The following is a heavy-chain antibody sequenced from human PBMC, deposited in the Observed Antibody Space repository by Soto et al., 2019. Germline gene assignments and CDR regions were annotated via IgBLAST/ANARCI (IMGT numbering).Heavy chain of an antibody. CDR1: GGSISSGGYY. V-gene: IGHV4-31*03. Sequence: PSETLSLTCTVSGGSISSGGYYWSWIRQHPGKGLEWIGYIYYSGSTYYNPSLKSRVTISVDTSKNQFSLKLSSVTAADTAVYYCARGLRDRLLSYFDSWGQGTLVTVSS. CDR3: ARGLRDRLLSYFDS. CDR2: IYYSGST. D-gene: IGHD6-25*01. J-gene: IGHJ4*02.